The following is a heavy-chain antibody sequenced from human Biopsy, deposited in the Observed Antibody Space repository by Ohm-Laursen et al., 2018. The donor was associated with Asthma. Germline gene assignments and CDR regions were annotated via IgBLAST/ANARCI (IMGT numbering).Heavy chain of an antibody. D-gene: IGHD6-6*01. CDR1: GFSLTQSGVG. V-gene: IGHV2-5*02. Sequence: TQTLTLTCSFSGFSLTQSGVGVGWIRQAPGKALEWLAVIYWDDDKRYSPSLRGRLTITTDASKRQVLLALTNVDPVDTATYFCAHTVSSRYDYWGQGTRVSVSS. CDR3: AHTVSSRYDY. CDR2: IYWDDDK. J-gene: IGHJ4*01.